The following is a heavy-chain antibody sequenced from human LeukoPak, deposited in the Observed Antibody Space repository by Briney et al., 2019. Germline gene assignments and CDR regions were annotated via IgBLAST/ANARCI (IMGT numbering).Heavy chain of an antibody. D-gene: IGHD3-22*01. CDR3: ARLSGLVFLGSGYADY. J-gene: IGHJ4*02. CDR1: GASMSSYY. Sequence: SETLSLICTVSGASMSSYYWSWIRQPPGKGLEWIGYIYYSGSTNYNSSLKSRVTISVDTSKNQFSLKLNSVTAADTAMYYCARLSGLVFLGSGYADYWGQGTLVTVSS. CDR2: IYYSGST. V-gene: IGHV4-59*01.